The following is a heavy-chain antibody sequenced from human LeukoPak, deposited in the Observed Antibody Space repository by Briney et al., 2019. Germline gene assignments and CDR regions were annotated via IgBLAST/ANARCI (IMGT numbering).Heavy chain of an antibody. J-gene: IGHJ4*02. Sequence: APLKASRKPAVYIFTGYSMHWAPQAAAAGLEWMAWINPKSGGTNYAQKFQGRVTMTRDTSISTAYMELSSLRSGDTAVYYCARDQMGISGVERPLEYWGQGTLVSVSS. V-gene: IGHV1-2*02. CDR1: VYIFTGYS. CDR2: INPKSGGT. D-gene: IGHD3-3*01. CDR3: ARDQMGISGVERPLEY.